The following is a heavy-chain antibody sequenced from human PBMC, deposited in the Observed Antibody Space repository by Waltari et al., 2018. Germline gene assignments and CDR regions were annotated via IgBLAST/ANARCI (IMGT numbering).Heavy chain of an antibody. D-gene: IGHD5-12*01. CDR2: IIPNSGGT. J-gene: IGHJ4*02. CDR1: GGTFSSYT. V-gene: IGHV1-2*02. CDR3: AREATIGLYYFDY. Sequence: QVQLVQSGAEVKKPGSSVKVSCKASGGTFSSYTISWVRQAPGQGLEWMGRIIPNSGGTNYAQKFQGRVTRTRDTSISTAYMELSRLRSDDTAVYYCAREATIGLYYFDYWGQGTLVTVSS.